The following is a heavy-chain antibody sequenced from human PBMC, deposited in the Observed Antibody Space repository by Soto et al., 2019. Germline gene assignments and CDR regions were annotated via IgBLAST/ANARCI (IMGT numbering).Heavy chain of an antibody. CDR1: GFNFSAYL. Sequence: GESLKISCAASGFNFSAYLMHWVRQVPGKGLVWVSRINSDGSSTRYADSVKGRFTISRDNAKNTLHLQVISLRAEDTAVYYCARDRGYYGSNGYYYFGAFDIWGQGTTVTVSS. D-gene: IGHD3-22*01. CDR2: INSDGSST. J-gene: IGHJ3*02. V-gene: IGHV3-74*01. CDR3: ARDRGYYGSNGYYYFGAFDI.